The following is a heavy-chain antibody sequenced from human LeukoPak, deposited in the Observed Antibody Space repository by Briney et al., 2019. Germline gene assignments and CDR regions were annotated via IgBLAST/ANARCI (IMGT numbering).Heavy chain of an antibody. CDR3: AKRSSISSGYFDF. Sequence: HPGGSLRLSCAASGFTFSSYAMSWVRQAPGKGLEWVSAISGSGGSTYYADSVKGRFTISRDNSKNMIYLQMNSLRAEDTAIYYCAKRSSISSGYFDFWGRGTLVTVSS. CDR2: ISGSGGST. V-gene: IGHV3-23*01. J-gene: IGHJ4*02. D-gene: IGHD3-22*01. CDR1: GFTFSSYA.